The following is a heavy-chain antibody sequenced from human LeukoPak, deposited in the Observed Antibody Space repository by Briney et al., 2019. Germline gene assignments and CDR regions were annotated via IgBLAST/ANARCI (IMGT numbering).Heavy chain of an antibody. Sequence: GGSLRLSCTASGFSFSRYWMSWVRQAPGKGLEWVANIKQDGSDKYYVDSVKGRFTISRDNAKNSLYLQMNSLRAEDSALYYCARASAVAGTRDYWGQGTLVTVCS. V-gene: IGHV3-7*01. CDR3: ARASAVAGTRDY. J-gene: IGHJ4*02. D-gene: IGHD6-19*01. CDR1: GFSFSRYW. CDR2: IKQDGSDK.